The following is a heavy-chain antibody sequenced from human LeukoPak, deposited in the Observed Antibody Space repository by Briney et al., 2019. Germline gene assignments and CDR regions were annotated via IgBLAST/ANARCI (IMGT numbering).Heavy chain of an antibody. CDR3: AKEGTHRFGPLIERAYDV. Sequence: GGSLRLSCSASRFTFSSYTMNWVRQAPGQGLEWLAIISFDGNQKFYADSVKGRFTISRDNTRNTLYLQMNSLRPEDTSVYYYAKEGTHRFGPLIERAYDVWGQGTRVIVSS. J-gene: IGHJ3*01. V-gene: IGHV3-30-3*01. CDR1: RFTFSSYT. D-gene: IGHD3-10*01. CDR2: ISFDGNQK.